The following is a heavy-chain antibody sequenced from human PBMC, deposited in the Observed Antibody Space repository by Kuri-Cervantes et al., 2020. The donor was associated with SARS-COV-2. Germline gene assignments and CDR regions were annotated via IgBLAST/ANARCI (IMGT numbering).Heavy chain of an antibody. CDR2: IIPIFGTA. V-gene: IGHV1-69*05. J-gene: IGHJ4*02. D-gene: IGHD1-26*01. CDR1: GGTFSSYA. Sequence: AVKVSCKASGGTFSSYAISWVRQAPGQGLEWMGGIIPIFGTANYAQKFQGRVTITTDESTSTAYMELSSLRSADTAVYYCARGGVGATQDCSFAYWGQGTLVTVSS. CDR3: ARGGVGATQDCSFAY.